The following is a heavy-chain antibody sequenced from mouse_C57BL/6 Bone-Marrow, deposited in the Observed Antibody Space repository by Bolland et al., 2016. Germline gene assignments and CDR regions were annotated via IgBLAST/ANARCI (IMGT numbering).Heavy chain of an antibody. J-gene: IGHJ3*01. D-gene: IGHD3-1*01. CDR2: FPGSGST. Sequence: FPGSGSTYYNEKFKGKATLTVDKSSSTAYMLLSSLTSEDSAVYFCARSQLGPWFAYWGQGTL. CDR3: ARSQLGPWFAY. V-gene: IGHV1-75*01.